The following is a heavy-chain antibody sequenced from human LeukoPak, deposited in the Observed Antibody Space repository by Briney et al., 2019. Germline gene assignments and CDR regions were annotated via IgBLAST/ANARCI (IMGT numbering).Heavy chain of an antibody. J-gene: IGHJ2*01. CDR1: GGSISSSSYY. V-gene: IGHV4-61*02. Sequence: SETLSLTCTVSGGSISSSSYYWSWIRQPAGKGLEWIGRIYTSGSTNYNPSLKSRVTISVDTSKNQFSLKLSSVTAADTAVYYCARDRRRYFDLWGRGTLVTVSS. CDR3: ARDRRRYFDL. CDR2: IYTSGST.